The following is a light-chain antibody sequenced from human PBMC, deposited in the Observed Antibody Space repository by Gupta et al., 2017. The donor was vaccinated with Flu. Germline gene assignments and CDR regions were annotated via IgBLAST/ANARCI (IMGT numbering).Light chain of an antibody. CDR1: SSDVGGYNL. CDR3: CSYIGGSSWV. CDR2: EVR. V-gene: IGLV2-23*02. Sequence: SITISCSGSSSDVGGYNLVSWYQHHPARAPKLMIYEVRKRPSGVSSRFSGSKSGNTASLTXSXLQAEDXADYYCCSYIGGSSWVFGGGTKLTVL. J-gene: IGLJ3*02.